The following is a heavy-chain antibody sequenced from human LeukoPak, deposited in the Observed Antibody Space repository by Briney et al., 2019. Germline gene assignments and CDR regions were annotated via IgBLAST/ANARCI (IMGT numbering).Heavy chain of an antibody. V-gene: IGHV4-61*02. J-gene: IGHJ4*02. CDR2: IYTSGST. D-gene: IGHD1-26*01. Sequence: PSETLSLTCTVSGGSTSSGSYYWSWIRQPAGKGLEWIGRIYTSGSTNYNPSLKSRVTISVDTSKNQFSLKLSSVTAADTAVYYCAREGRRGSYYYWGQGTLVTVSS. CDR3: AREGRRGSYYY. CDR1: GGSTSSGSYY.